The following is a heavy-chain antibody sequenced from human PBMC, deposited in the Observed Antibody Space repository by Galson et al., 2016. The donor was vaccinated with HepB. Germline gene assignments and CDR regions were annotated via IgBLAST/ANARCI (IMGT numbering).Heavy chain of an antibody. Sequence: SLRLSCAASGFAFSSHWMHWVRQDLGKGLVWVSRINSDGTIANNADSVKGRFTISRDNAKNNLYLQMNSLRAEDTAVYFCVRDHSVVPTTAYNWFDPWGRGTLVTVSS. CDR1: GFAFSSHW. V-gene: IGHV3-74*01. D-gene: IGHD4-23*01. CDR2: INSDGTIA. J-gene: IGHJ5*02. CDR3: VRDHSVVPTTAYNWFDP.